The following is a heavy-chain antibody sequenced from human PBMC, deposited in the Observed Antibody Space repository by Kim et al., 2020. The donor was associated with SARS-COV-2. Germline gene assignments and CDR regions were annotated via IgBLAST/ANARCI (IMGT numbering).Heavy chain of an antibody. CDR2: IYSGGST. V-gene: IGHV3-53*04. CDR1: GFTVSSNY. Sequence: GGSLRLSCAASGFTVSSNYMSWVRQAPGKGLEWVSLIYSGGSTYYADSVKGRFTISRHNSKNTLYLQMNSLRAEDTAVYYCARVDSSGYFFWFDPWGQGTLVTVSS. CDR3: ARVDSSGYFFWFDP. D-gene: IGHD3-22*01. J-gene: IGHJ5*02.